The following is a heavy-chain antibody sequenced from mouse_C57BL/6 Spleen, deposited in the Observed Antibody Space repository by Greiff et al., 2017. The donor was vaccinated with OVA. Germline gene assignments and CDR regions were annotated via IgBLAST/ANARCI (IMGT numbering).Heavy chain of an antibody. V-gene: IGHV5-12*01. Sequence: EVKVVESGGGLVQPGGSLKLSCAASGFTFSDYYMYWVRQTPEKRLEWVAYISNGGGSPYYPDTVKGRFTISRDNAKNTLYLQMSRLKSEDTAMYCGARHDYGSSYGYFDVWGTGTTVTVSS. CDR1: GFTFSDYY. D-gene: IGHD1-1*01. J-gene: IGHJ1*03. CDR2: ISNGGGSP. CDR3: ARHDYGSSYGYFDV.